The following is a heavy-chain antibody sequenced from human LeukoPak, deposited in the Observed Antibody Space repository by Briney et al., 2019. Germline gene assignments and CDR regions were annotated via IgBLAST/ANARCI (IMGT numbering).Heavy chain of an antibody. V-gene: IGHV4-59*08. CDR2: IYYSGST. CDR1: GGSISSYC. D-gene: IGHD7-27*01. Sequence: SETLSLTCTVSGGSISSYCWSWIRQPPGKGLEWIGYIYYSGSTNYNPSLKSRVTISVDTSKNQFSLNLSSVTAADTAVYYCPRSLTAVNWFDPWGQGTLVTVSS. CDR3: PRSLTAVNWFDP. J-gene: IGHJ5*02.